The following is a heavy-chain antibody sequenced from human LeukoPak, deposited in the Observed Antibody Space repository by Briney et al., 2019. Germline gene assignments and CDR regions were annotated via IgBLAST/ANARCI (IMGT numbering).Heavy chain of an antibody. J-gene: IGHJ4*02. CDR3: ARPRQVAATPVDLGPFFDY. Sequence: GGSLRLSCAASGFTFSSYWMSWVRQAPGKGLEWVANIKQDGSEKYYVDSVKGRFTISRDNAKNSLYLHMNSLRAEDTAVCYCARPRQVAATPVDLGPFFDYWGQGTLVTVSS. CDR1: GFTFSSYW. CDR2: IKQDGSEK. V-gene: IGHV3-7*01. D-gene: IGHD2-15*01.